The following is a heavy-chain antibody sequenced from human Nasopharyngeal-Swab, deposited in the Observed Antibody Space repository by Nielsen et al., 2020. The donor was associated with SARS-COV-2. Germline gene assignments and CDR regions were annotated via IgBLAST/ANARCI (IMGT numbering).Heavy chain of an antibody. CDR3: ASTYNYYGDYYYGMDV. CDR2: ISSSGSTI. J-gene: IGHJ6*02. CDR1: GFTFSDYY. V-gene: IGHV3-11*04. Sequence: GESLKISCAASGFTFSDYYMSWIRQAPGKGLEWVSYISSSGSTIYYADSVKGRFTTSRDNAKNSLYLQMNSLRAEDTAVYYCASTYNYYGDYYYGMDVWGQGTTVTVSS. D-gene: IGHD1-20*01.